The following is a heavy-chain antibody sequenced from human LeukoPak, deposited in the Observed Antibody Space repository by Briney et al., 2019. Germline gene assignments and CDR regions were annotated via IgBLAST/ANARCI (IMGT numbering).Heavy chain of an antibody. J-gene: IGHJ4*02. Sequence: ASVKVSCKASGYTFTGYYMHWVRQAPGQGLEWMGGINPNSGGTNYAQKFQGRVTMTRDTSISTAYMELSRLRSDDTAVYYSARPFPDTAMVTRDYWGQGTLVTVSS. CDR1: GYTFTGYY. CDR2: INPNSGGT. CDR3: ARPFPDTAMVTRDY. D-gene: IGHD5-18*01. V-gene: IGHV1-2*02.